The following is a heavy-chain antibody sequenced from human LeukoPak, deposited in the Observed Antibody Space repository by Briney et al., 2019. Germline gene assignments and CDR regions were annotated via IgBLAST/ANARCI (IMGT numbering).Heavy chain of an antibody. D-gene: IGHD4-11*01. CDR1: GGSISSYY. CDR3: ARDYSNYGFDY. CDR2: IYTSGST. J-gene: IGHJ4*02. V-gene: IGHV4-4*09. Sequence: PSETLSLTCTVSGGSISSYYWSWIRQPPGKGLEWIGYIYTSGSTNYNPSLKSRVTISVDTSKNQFSLKLSSVTAADTAVYYCARDYSNYGFDYWGQGTLVTVSS.